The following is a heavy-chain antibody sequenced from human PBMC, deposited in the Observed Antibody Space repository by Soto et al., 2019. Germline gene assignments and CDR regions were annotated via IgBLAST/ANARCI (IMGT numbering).Heavy chain of an antibody. CDR3: ARATTTRNYRWFDP. D-gene: IGHD1-7*01. Sequence: ASVKVSCKASGYTFTGYYMHWVRQAPGQGLEWMGWINPNSGGTNYAQKFQGWVTMTRDTSISTAYMELSRLRSDDTAVYYCARATTTRNYRWFDPWGQGTLVTVSS. V-gene: IGHV1-2*04. CDR2: INPNSGGT. CDR1: GYTFTGYY. J-gene: IGHJ5*02.